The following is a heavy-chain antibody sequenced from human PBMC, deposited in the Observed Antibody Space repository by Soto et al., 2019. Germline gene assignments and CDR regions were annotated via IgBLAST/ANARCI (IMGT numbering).Heavy chain of an antibody. CDR1: GGSIISYY. J-gene: IGHJ6*02. D-gene: IGHD3-3*01. CDR2: IYYSGST. CDR3: ARGGQYYDFWSGDYYYYRMDV. V-gene: IGHV4-59*01. Sequence: TSETLSLACTVAGGSIISYYWSWIRPPPGKVLEWIGYIYYSGSTNYNPSLKSRVTISVDTSKNQFSLKPSSVTAADTAVYYCARGGQYYDFWSGDYYYYRMDVRGQGTTVTVPS.